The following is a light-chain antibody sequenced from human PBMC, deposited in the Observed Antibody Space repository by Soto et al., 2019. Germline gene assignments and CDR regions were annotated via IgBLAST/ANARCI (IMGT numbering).Light chain of an antibody. V-gene: IGKV3-11*01. CDR1: QSINIY. CDR3: QQRYNWPRT. J-gene: IGKJ1*01. Sequence: EIVLTQSPATLSLPPGERATLSCRASQSINIYLAWYQQRPGQAPRLLIYNAFNRATDIPGRFSGSGSGTDFTLTISSLEPEDFAIYYCQQRYNWPRTFGQGTKVEIK. CDR2: NAF.